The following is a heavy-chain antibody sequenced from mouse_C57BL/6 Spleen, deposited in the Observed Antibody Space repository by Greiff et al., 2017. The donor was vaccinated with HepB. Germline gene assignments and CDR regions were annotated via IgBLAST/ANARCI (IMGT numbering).Heavy chain of an antibody. CDR2: ILPGSGST. V-gene: IGHV1-9*01. D-gene: IGHD1-1*01. J-gene: IGHJ4*01. CDR1: GYTFTGYW. Sequence: VQLQQSGAELMKPGASVKLSCKASGYTFTGYWIEWVKQRPGHGLEWIGEILPGSGSTNYNEKFKGKATFTADKSSNTAYMQLRSLTTEDSAFYYCARGVVAKTYYAMDYWGQGTSVTVSS. CDR3: ARGVVAKTYYAMDY.